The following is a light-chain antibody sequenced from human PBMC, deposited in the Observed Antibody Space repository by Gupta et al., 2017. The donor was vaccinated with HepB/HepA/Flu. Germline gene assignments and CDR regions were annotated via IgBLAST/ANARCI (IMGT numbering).Light chain of an antibody. CDR3: LLSYDGARV. CDR2: NTN. CDR1: TGAVTNDHY. J-gene: IGLJ3*02. V-gene: IGLV7-46*01. Sequence: QAVVTQEPSLTVSPGGTVTLTCGSSTGAVTNDHYPYWLQQKPGQAPRTLIYNTNNRQSWTPARFSGSLLGGQAALTLSGAQPEDEAEYYCLLSYDGARVFGGGTKLTVL.